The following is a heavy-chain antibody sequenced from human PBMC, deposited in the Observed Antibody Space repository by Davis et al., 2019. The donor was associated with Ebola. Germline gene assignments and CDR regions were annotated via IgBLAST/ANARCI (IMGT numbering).Heavy chain of an antibody. Sequence: SETLSLTCTVSGGSISSSSYYWSWIRQPPGKGLEWIGYIYYSGSTNYNPSLKSRVTISVDTSKNQFSLKLSSVTAADTAVYYCAAVAGPKGIYWFDPWGQGTLVTVSS. CDR2: IYYSGST. V-gene: IGHV4-61*01. J-gene: IGHJ5*02. CDR1: GGSISSSSYY. D-gene: IGHD6-19*01. CDR3: AAVAGPKGIYWFDP.